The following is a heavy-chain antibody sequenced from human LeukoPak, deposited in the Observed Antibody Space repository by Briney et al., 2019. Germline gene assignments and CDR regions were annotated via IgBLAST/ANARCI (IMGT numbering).Heavy chain of an antibody. CDR3: AKYGDYDPYYFDY. Sequence: GGSLRLSCAASGFTFSSYAMSWVRQAPGKGLEWVSAISGSGGSTYYADSVKGRFTISRVNSKNTLYLQMNSLRAEDTAVYYCAKYGDYDPYYFDYWGQGTLVTVSS. CDR1: GFTFSSYA. CDR2: ISGSGGST. J-gene: IGHJ4*02. D-gene: IGHD4-17*01. V-gene: IGHV3-23*01.